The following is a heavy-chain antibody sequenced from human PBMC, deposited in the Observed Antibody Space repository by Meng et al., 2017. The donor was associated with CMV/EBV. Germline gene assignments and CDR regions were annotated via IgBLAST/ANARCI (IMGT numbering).Heavy chain of an antibody. CDR2: IIPILGIA. CDR1: GGTFSSYA. CDR3: ARERIDIVVVPAAPGYYGMDV. D-gene: IGHD2-2*01. Sequence: SVKVSCKASGGTFSSYAISWVRQAPGQGLEWMVGIIPILGIANYAQKFQGRVTITADKSTSTAYMELSSLRSEDTAVYYCARERIDIVVVPAAPGYYGMDVWGQGTTVTVSS. J-gene: IGHJ6*02. V-gene: IGHV1-69*10.